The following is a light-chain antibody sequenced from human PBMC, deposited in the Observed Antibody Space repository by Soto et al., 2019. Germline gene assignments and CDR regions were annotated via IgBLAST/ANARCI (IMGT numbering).Light chain of an antibody. CDR1: NSNIGSNT. J-gene: IGLJ2*01. V-gene: IGLV1-44*01. CDR2: SHD. CDR3: AAWDDSLNGHVV. Sequence: QSVLTQPPSASGTPGQRVTISCSGSNSNIGSNTVNWYQQLPGTAPKLLIYSHDQRPSGVPDRFSASKSGTSASLAISGLQSEDEADYYCAAWDDSLNGHVVFGGGTKVTVL.